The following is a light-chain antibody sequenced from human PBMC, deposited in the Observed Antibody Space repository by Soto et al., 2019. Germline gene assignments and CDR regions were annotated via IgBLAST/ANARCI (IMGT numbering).Light chain of an antibody. CDR2: LNSDGSH. J-gene: IGLJ2*01. CDR3: QTWGTGIQV. V-gene: IGLV4-69*01. Sequence: QAVVTQSPSASASLGASVKLTCTLSSGHSSYAIAWHQQQPEKGPRYLMKLNSDGSHSKGDGIPDRFSGSSSGAEPYLTISSLQSEDEADYYCQTWGTGIQVFGGGTQLTVL. CDR1: SGHSSYA.